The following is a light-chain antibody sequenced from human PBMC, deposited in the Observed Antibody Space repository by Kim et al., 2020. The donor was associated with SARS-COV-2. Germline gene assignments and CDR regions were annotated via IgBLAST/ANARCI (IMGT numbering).Light chain of an antibody. CDR1: NIGSKS. V-gene: IGLV3-21*04. CDR2: YGS. J-gene: IGLJ2*01. CDR3: QVWASSRDLLV. Sequence: SYELTQPPSVSVAPGKTARITCGGNNIGSKSVHWYQQKPGQAPVLAIYYGSDRPSGIPERFSGSNSGNTATLTISRVEAGAEADYYCQVWASSRDLLVFG.